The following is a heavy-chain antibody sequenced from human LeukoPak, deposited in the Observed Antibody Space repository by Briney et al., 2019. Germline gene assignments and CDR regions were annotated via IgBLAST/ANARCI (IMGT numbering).Heavy chain of an antibody. CDR2: INHSGST. Sequence: SETLSLTCAVYGGSFSGYYWSWIRQPPGKGLEWIGEINHSGSTNYNPSLKSRVTISVDTSKNQFSLKLSSVTAADTAVYYCARGWRYYYDSSGRGGWFDPRGQGTLVTVSS. V-gene: IGHV4-34*01. CDR3: ARGWRYYYDSSGRGGWFDP. D-gene: IGHD3-22*01. J-gene: IGHJ5*02. CDR1: GGSFSGYY.